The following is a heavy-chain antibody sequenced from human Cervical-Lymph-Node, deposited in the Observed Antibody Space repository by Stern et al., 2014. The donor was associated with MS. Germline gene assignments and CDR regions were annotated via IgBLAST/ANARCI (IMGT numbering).Heavy chain of an antibody. D-gene: IGHD2-15*01. J-gene: IGHJ3*02. Sequence: VQLVESGAEVKKPGASVTVSCKASGYTLTSYGISWGRQAPGQGLEWMGWISAYNGSTNYSQKLQGRVVMTTDASTSTAYMELRSLISDDKAVYYCARGLLGSENAFDIWGQGTMVTVSS. CDR1: GYTLTSYG. V-gene: IGHV1-18*01. CDR2: ISAYNGST. CDR3: ARGLLGSENAFDI.